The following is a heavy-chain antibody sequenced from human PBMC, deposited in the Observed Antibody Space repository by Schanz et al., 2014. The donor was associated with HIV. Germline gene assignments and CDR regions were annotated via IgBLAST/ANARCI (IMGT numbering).Heavy chain of an antibody. CDR3: ARAETYDFWSGPYRYYFDY. V-gene: IGHV3-21*01. J-gene: IGHJ4*02. D-gene: IGHD3-3*01. CDR1: GFTFSTYS. CDR2: ISSSSSYI. Sequence: EVQLVESGGGLVKPGGSLRLSCAASGFTFSTYSMNWVRQAPGKGLEWVSSISSSSSYIYYADSVKGRVTVSRDNAKKSMYLQMNNLRAEDTALYYCARAETYDFWSGPYRYYFDYWGQGTLVTVSS.